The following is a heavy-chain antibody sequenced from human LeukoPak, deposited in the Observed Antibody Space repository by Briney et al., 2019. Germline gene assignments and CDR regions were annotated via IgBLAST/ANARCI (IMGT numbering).Heavy chain of an antibody. J-gene: IGHJ4*02. CDR2: ISDGGDNT. V-gene: IGHV3-23*01. D-gene: IGHD3-10*01. CDR3: AKLGNFASGSYSD. Sequence: GGSLRLSCAASGFTFSSFVMSWVRQAPGKGLEWVSLISDGGDNTYYADSVKGRLTISRDNSKNTLYLQMNSLRAEDTAVYYCAKLGNFASGSYSDWGQGALVTVSS. CDR1: GFTFSSFV.